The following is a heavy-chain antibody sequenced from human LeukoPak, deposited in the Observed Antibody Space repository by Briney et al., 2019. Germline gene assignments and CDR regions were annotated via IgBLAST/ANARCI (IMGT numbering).Heavy chain of an antibody. CDR1: GFTFSSYA. CDR3: ARGDGVAGRGHHFDY. Sequence: PRGSLRLSCAASGFTFSSYAMHWVRQAPGKGLEWVAVISYDGSNKYYADSVKGRFTISRDNSKNTLYLQMNSLRAEDTAVYYCARGDGVAGRGHHFDYWGQGTLVTVSS. D-gene: IGHD6-19*01. CDR2: ISYDGSNK. J-gene: IGHJ4*02. V-gene: IGHV3-30*04.